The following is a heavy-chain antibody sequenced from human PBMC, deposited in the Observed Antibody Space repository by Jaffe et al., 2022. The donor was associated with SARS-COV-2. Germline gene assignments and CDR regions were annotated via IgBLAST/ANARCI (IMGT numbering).Heavy chain of an antibody. Sequence: EVQLVESGGGLVQPGGSLRLSCGVSGSTFSDHYMDWVRQAPGKGLEWVGRIRDKANSFTTEYAASVKGRFTISRDDSKNSLFLQMNSLKTDDTAVYYCVRVTLITIFGAVHGALEFWGQGTLVTVSS. D-gene: IGHD3-3*01. V-gene: IGHV3-72*01. CDR1: GSTFSDHY. J-gene: IGHJ4*02. CDR3: VRVTLITIFGAVHGALEF. CDR2: IRDKANSFTT.